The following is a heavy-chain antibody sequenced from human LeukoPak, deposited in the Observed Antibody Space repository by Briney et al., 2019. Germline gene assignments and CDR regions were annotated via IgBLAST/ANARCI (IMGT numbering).Heavy chain of an antibody. CDR3: SRYSYNSSWPRGCYFDY. CDR2: IDYTGST. J-gene: IGHJ4*02. CDR1: GGSVSSSNYF. V-gene: IGHV4-39*01. D-gene: IGHD6-13*01. Sequence: SQSLSLTCTVSGGSVSSSNYFWAWLRQPPGKGLEWIATIDYTGSTYYNSSPERRATITVDTSRTLFYLTLSSVTAAEYVVYYCSRYSYNSSWPRGCYFDYWGQGTLVTVSS.